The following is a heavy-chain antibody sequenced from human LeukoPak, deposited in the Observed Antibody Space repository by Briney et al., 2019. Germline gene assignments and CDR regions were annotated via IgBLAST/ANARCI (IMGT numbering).Heavy chain of an antibody. V-gene: IGHV4-39*07. J-gene: IGHJ5*02. Sequence: SETLSLTCTVSGGSVSSDFYYWSWIRQPAGKGREWIGSIYHSGSTYYNPSLKSRVTISVDTSKNQFSLKLSSVTAADTAVYYCARDEQQLGLFDPWGQGTLVTVSS. CDR2: IYHSGST. CDR3: ARDEQQLGLFDP. CDR1: GGSVSSDFYY. D-gene: IGHD6-13*01.